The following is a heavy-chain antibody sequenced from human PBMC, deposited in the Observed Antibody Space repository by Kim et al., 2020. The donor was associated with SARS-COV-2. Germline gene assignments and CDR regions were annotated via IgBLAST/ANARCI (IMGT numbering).Heavy chain of an antibody. CDR2: INPDNAAT. D-gene: IGHD6-19*01. J-gene: IGHJ4*02. Sequence: ASVKVSCKASGYNFIHYAMHWVRQAPGQRPEWMGWINPDNAATKYSQKFQDRVTITRHTPATTVYLELSGLTSEDTAFYYCARDLALADRSDYWGQGTLVSVSS. V-gene: IGHV1-3*01. CDR3: ARDLALADRSDY. CDR1: GYNFIHYA.